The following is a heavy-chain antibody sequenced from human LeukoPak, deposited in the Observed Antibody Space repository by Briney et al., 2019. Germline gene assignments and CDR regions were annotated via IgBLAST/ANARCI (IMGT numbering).Heavy chain of an antibody. Sequence: ASVKVSCKASGYTLTGYYMHWVRQAPGQGLEWMGWINPNSGGTNYAQKFQGRVTMTRDTSISTAYMELSRLRSDDTAVYYCARVVPAAKAHFDYWGQGTLVTVSS. J-gene: IGHJ4*02. D-gene: IGHD2-2*01. CDR1: GYTLTGYY. CDR2: INPNSGGT. CDR3: ARVVPAAKAHFDY. V-gene: IGHV1-2*02.